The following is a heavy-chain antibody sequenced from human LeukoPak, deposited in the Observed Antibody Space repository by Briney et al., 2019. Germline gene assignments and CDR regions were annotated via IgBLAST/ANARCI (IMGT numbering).Heavy chain of an antibody. Sequence: SETLSLTCTVSGGSISTSSYYWGWIRQPPGKGLEWIGNIHNSESTYYNPSLRSRVTMSVDTSKNQFSLKLSSVTAADTAVYYCARQVTFGYAFAYYFDYWGQGTLVTVSS. CDR3: ARQVTFGYAFAYYFDY. J-gene: IGHJ4*02. D-gene: IGHD5-18*01. CDR1: GGSISTSSYY. V-gene: IGHV4-39*01. CDR2: IHNSEST.